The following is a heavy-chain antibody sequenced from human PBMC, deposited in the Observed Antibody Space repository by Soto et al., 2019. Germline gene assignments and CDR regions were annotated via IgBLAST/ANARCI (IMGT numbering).Heavy chain of an antibody. CDR3: GRGDQQGGGDY. D-gene: IGHD6-13*01. V-gene: IGHV1-3*05. Sequence: QVQLVQSGAEEKKPGASVKVSCKASGYTFTSYAMHWVRQAPGQRLEWMGWINAGNGNTKYSQKFQGRVTITRDTSANTGDMELSSLRSEDTAVYYCGRGDQQGGGDYWGQGTLVTVSS. CDR2: INAGNGNT. J-gene: IGHJ4*02. CDR1: GYTFTSYA.